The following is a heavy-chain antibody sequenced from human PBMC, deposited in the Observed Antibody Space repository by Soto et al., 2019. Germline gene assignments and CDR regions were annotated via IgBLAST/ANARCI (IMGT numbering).Heavy chain of an antibody. J-gene: IGHJ4*02. Sequence: EVPLVESGGGLVQPGGSLRLSCATSGFTFSSYWMHWVRQAPGKGLVWVSRINTDGSSTSYVDSVKGRFTISRDNTKNTLYLQMNSLRAEDTAVYYCARDGPAAIPCDYWGQGTLVTVSS. V-gene: IGHV3-74*01. D-gene: IGHD2-2*01. CDR2: INTDGSST. CDR1: GFTFSSYW. CDR3: ARDGPAAIPCDY.